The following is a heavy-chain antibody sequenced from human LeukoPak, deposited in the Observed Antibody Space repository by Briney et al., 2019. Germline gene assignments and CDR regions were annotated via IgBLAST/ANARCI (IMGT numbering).Heavy chain of an antibody. J-gene: IGHJ4*02. V-gene: IGHV3-48*01. D-gene: IGHD2-15*01. CDR2: ISSSSSTI. Sequence: PGGSLRLSCAASGFTFSSYSMNWVRQAPGKGLEWVSYISSSSSTIYYADSVKGRFTISRDNAKNSLYLQMNSLRAEDTAVYYRARDFPTLGGDFDYWGQGTLVTVSS. CDR3: ARDFPTLGGDFDY. CDR1: GFTFSSYS.